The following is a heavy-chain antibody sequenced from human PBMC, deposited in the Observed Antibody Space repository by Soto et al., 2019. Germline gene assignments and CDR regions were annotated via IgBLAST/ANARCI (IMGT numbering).Heavy chain of an antibody. CDR1: GGSISSYY. D-gene: IGHD2-2*01. CDR3: ARVGGNYQQYYFDY. CDR2: TYYSGST. V-gene: IGHV4-59*01. J-gene: IGHJ4*02. Sequence: LSLTCTVSGGSISSYYWSWIRQPPGKGLEWIGYTYYSGSTTYNPSLKSRVTISVDTSKKQFSLKLSSVTAADTAVYYCARVGGNYQQYYFDYWGQGTLVTVSS.